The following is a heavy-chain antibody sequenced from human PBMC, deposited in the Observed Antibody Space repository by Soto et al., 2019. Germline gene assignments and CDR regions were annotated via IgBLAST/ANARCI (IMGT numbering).Heavy chain of an antibody. CDR1: GGTFSSYA. V-gene: IGHV1-69*01. D-gene: IGHD5-12*01. Sequence: QVQLVQSGAEVKKPGSSVKVSCKASGGTFSSYAISWVRQAPGQGLEWMGGIIPIFGTANYAQQVQGRVTITADESTRTAYMELSSLRSEDTAVYYCAREKRGSSGYDTPPRYFDYWGQGTLVTVSS. CDR3: AREKRGSSGYDTPPRYFDY. CDR2: IIPIFGTA. J-gene: IGHJ4*02.